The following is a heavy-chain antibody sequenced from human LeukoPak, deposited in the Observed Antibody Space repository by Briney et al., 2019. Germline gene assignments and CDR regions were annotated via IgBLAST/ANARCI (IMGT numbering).Heavy chain of an antibody. J-gene: IGHJ4*02. V-gene: IGHV3-23*01. D-gene: IGHD1-14*01. CDR1: GFTFSSYA. CDR2: ISGNGRNT. Sequence: GGSLRLSCAASGFTFSSYAMSWVRQAPGKGLEWVPTISGNGRNTYYADSVKGRFTISRDNSKNTLYLQMNSLRADDTAVYYCAKGTMLIPTTDFDYWGQGTLVTVSS. CDR3: AKGTMLIPTTDFDY.